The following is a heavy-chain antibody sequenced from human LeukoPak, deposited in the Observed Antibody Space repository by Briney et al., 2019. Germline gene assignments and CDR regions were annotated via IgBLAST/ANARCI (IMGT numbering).Heavy chain of an antibody. CDR3: ARETLWYGSGSPFDY. CDR1: GFTFDDYG. D-gene: IGHD3-10*01. V-gene: IGHV3-20*01. J-gene: IGHJ4*02. Sequence: GGSLRLSCAASGFTFDDYGMSWVRQAPGKGLEWVSGINWNGGSTGYADSVKGRFTISRDNAKNSLYLQMNSLRAEDTALYHYARETLWYGSGSPFDYWGQGTLVTVSS. CDR2: INWNGGST.